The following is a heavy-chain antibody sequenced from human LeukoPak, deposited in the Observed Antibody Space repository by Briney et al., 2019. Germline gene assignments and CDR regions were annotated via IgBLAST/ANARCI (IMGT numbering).Heavy chain of an antibody. V-gene: IGHV4-39*02. Sequence: SETLSLTCAVSGAFISSSIDFWGWIRQPPGKGLEWIGSIFYSGRTFYNSSLRSRVTISVDTSKNQFSLKLSSVTAADTAVYYCARDTYYASGRGFDPWGQGTLVTVSS. D-gene: IGHD3-10*01. CDR3: ARDTYYASGRGFDP. CDR2: IFYSGRT. J-gene: IGHJ5*02. CDR1: GAFISSSIDF.